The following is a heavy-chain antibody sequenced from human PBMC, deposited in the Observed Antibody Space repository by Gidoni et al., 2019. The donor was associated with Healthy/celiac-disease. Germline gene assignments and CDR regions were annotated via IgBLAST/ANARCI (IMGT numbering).Heavy chain of an antibody. J-gene: IGHJ5*02. Sequence: EVQLVESGGGLVQPGGSLRLSCAASGFTFSSYRMNWVRQAPGKGLEWVSYISSSSSTIYYADSVKGRFTISRDNAKNSLYLQMNSLRDEDTAVYYCARVGYYYDSSGYNWFDPWGQGTLVTVSS. D-gene: IGHD3-22*01. CDR2: ISSSSSTI. CDR1: GFTFSSYR. V-gene: IGHV3-48*02. CDR3: ARVGYYYDSSGYNWFDP.